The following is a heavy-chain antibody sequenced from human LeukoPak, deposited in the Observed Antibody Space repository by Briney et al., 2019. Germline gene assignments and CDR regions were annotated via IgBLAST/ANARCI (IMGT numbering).Heavy chain of an antibody. CDR1: GFTFSSYG. CDR2: ISGSGGST. Sequence: GRSLRLSCAASGFTFSSYGMSWVRQAPGKGLEWVSSISGSGGSTYYADSVKGRFTISRDSSKNTLYLQMNSLRAEDTAVYYCAKAGSGELPFFFDYWGQGTLVTVSS. V-gene: IGHV3-23*01. J-gene: IGHJ4*02. D-gene: IGHD1-26*01. CDR3: AKAGSGELPFFFDY.